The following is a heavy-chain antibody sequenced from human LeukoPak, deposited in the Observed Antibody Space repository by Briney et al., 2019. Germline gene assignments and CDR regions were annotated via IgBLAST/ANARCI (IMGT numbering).Heavy chain of an antibody. CDR2: IIPVIDTT. V-gene: IGHV1-69*16. CDR1: EYTFSGYN. Sequence: ASVKVSCKASEYTFSGYNMHWVRQAPGQGLEWMGGIIPVIDTTNYAQKFQGRVTITTDESTSTAYMELSSLRSDDTAVYYCARVSYDYVWGSYRELDYWGQGTLVTASS. CDR3: ARVSYDYVWGSYRELDY. J-gene: IGHJ4*02. D-gene: IGHD3-16*02.